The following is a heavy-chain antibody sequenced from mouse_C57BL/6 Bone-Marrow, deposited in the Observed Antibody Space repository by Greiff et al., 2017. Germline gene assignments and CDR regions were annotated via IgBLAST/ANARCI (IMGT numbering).Heavy chain of an antibody. J-gene: IGHJ1*03. Sequence: QVQLQQPGAELVRPGTSVKLSCKASGYTFTSYWMHWVKQRPGQGLEWIGVIDPSDSYTNYNQKFKGKATLTVDPSSSTAYLQLSSLTSADSAVYYCAGTVVAHWYFDVWGTGTTVTVSS. CDR2: IDPSDSYT. CDR3: AGTVVAHWYFDV. CDR1: GYTFTSYW. V-gene: IGHV1-59*01. D-gene: IGHD1-1*01.